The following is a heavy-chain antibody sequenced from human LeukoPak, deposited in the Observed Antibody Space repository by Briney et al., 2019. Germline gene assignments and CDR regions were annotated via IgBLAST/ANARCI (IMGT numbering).Heavy chain of an antibody. V-gene: IGHV3-74*01. J-gene: IGHJ3*02. D-gene: IGHD2-21*02. CDR2: ISSDGSST. Sequence: GGSLRLSCAASGFTFSSYWMHWVRQAPGKGLVWVSRISSDGSSTSYADSVKGRFTISRDNAKNTLYLQMNSLRTEDTALYYCAKDCGGDCQDAFDIWGQGTMVTVSS. CDR3: AKDCGGDCQDAFDI. CDR1: GFTFSSYW.